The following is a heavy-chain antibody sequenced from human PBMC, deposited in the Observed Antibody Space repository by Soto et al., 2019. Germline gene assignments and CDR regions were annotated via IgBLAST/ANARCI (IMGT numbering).Heavy chain of an antibody. D-gene: IGHD3-22*01. CDR1: GGSVGSGAYY. CDR3: ARHDYSDRAFDL. V-gene: IGHV4-61*08. CDR2: IQYSGDT. Sequence: PSETLSLTCIVSGGSVGSGAYYWSWIRQPPGNALEWIGYIQYSGDTNYNSSLKSRVTISVDMSRNRFSLKLTSVTAAGTAFYYCARHDYSDRAFDLWGQGTMVTVSS. J-gene: IGHJ3*01.